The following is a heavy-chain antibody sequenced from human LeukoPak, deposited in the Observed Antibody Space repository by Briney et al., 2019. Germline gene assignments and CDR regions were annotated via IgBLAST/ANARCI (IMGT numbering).Heavy chain of an antibody. Sequence: PGGSLRLSCAASGFTFSTYNMNWVRQAPGKGLEWVSYITSSSNIIYYADSVKGRFTISRDNAKNSLYLQMKSLRDEDPAFYCWGKDYARGYFEYWGQGTLVTVSS. J-gene: IGHJ4*02. D-gene: IGHD2-2*01. CDR2: ITSSSNII. CDR1: GFTFSTYN. CDR3: GKDYARGYFEY. V-gene: IGHV3-48*02.